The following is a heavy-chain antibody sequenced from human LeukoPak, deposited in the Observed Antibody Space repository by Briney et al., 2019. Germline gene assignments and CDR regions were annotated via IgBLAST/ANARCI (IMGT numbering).Heavy chain of an antibody. V-gene: IGHV3-53*01. J-gene: IGHJ4*02. Sequence: GGSLRLSCAASGFIVSNNYMSWVRQAPGKGLEWVSVIYSGGSTYYADSVKGRFNISSDNSKNTLYLQMNSLRAEDTAVYYCARDGGYSYGYGFDYWGQGTLVTVSS. CDR1: GFIVSNNY. CDR2: IYSGGST. D-gene: IGHD5-18*01. CDR3: ARDGGYSYGYGFDY.